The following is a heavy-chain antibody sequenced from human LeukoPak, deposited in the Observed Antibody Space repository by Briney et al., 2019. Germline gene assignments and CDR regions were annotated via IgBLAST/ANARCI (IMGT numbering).Heavy chain of an antibody. J-gene: IGHJ4*02. CDR1: GGSFSGYY. CDR3: ARGLHTRYGSGSYYRPTRYYFDC. V-gene: IGHV4-34*01. D-gene: IGHD3-10*01. CDR2: INHSGST. Sequence: SETLSLTCAVYGGSFSGYYWSWIRQPPGKGLEWIGEINHSGSTNYNPSLKSRVTISVDTSKNQFSLKLSSVTAADTAVYYCARGLHTRYGSGSYYRPTRYYFDCWGQGTLVTVSS.